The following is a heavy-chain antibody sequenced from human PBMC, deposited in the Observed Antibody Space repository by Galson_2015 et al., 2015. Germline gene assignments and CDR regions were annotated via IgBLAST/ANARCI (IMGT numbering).Heavy chain of an antibody. CDR2: IRSKANSYAT. J-gene: IGHJ6*03. D-gene: IGHD4-23*01. Sequence: SLRLSCAASGFTFSGSAMHWVRQASGKGLEWVGRIRSKANSYATAYAASVRGRFTISRDDSKNTAYLQMNSLKTEDTAVYYCTGHPLKTTMIKPYYYMDVWGKGTTVTVSS. CDR1: GFTFSGSA. V-gene: IGHV3-73*01. CDR3: TGHPLKTTMIKPYYYMDV.